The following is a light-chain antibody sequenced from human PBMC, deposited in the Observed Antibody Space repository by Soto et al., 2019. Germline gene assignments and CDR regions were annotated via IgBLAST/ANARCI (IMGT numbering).Light chain of an antibody. Sequence: EIVLTQSPGTLSVSPGERATLSCRASQVVVTAYIHWYQHKPGQAPRLLISGASTRASGIPDRFSGSGVGTYFPLTINRLEPEDCAVYYCLLFRGSPTFGPGSRVHI. V-gene: IGKV3-20*01. CDR2: GAS. CDR3: LLFRGSPT. J-gene: IGKJ3*01. CDR1: QVVVTAY.